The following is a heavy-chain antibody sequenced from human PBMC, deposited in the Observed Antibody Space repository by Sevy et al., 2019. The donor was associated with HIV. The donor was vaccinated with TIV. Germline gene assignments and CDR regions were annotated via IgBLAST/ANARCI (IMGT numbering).Heavy chain of an antibody. Sequence: GGSLRLSCAASGFTFSSYGMHWVRQAPGKGLEWVAVIWYDGSNKYYADSVKGRFTISRDNSKNTLYLQMNSLRAEDTAVYYCAGDGYCSCGSCYFYYYYGMDVWGQGTTVTVSS. CDR2: IWYDGSNK. D-gene: IGHD2-15*01. V-gene: IGHV3-33*01. CDR1: GFTFSSYG. CDR3: AGDGYCSCGSCYFYYYYGMDV. J-gene: IGHJ6*02.